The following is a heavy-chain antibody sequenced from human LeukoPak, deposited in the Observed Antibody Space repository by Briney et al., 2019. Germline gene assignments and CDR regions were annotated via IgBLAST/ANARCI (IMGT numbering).Heavy chain of an antibody. CDR3: ARGAGMDV. V-gene: IGHV3-48*04. CDR2: ISSSSSII. CDR1: GFTFSSYN. Sequence: GGSLRLSCAASGFTFSSYNMNWVRQVPGKGLEWVSYISSSSSIIHYAESVKGRFTISRDNAKSSVYLQMNSLRAEDTAVYYCARGAGMDVWGQGTTVTVSS. J-gene: IGHJ6*02.